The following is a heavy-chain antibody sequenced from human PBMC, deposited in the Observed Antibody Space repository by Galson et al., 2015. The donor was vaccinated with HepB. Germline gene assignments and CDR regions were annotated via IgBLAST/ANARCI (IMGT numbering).Heavy chain of an antibody. CDR2: IKPDGSET. V-gene: IGHV3-7*03. Sequence: SLRLSCAASGFTFNTFWMTWVRQAPRKGLEWVANIKPDGSETFYVDSVKGRFTISRDNAKNSLYLRMDSLRAEDSAVYYCARVPIRGIWNSQQWGQGTLVTVSS. CDR3: ARVPIRGIWNSQQ. CDR1: GFTFNTFW. D-gene: IGHD3-10*01. J-gene: IGHJ1*01.